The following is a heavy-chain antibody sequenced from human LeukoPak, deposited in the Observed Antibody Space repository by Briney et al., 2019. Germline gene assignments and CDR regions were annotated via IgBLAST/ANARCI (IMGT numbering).Heavy chain of an antibody. V-gene: IGHV3-66*01. J-gene: IGHJ6*02. Sequence: PGGSLRLSCAASGFTVSSNYMSWVRQAPGKGLEWVSVIYSGGSTYYADSVKGRFTISRDNSKNTLYLQMNSPRAEDTAVYYCAREGPTPYYYGMDVWGQGTTVTVSS. D-gene: IGHD2-15*01. CDR1: GFTVSSNY. CDR2: IYSGGST. CDR3: AREGPTPYYYGMDV.